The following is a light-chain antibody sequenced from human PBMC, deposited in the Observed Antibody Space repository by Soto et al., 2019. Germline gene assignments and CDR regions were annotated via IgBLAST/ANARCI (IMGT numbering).Light chain of an antibody. CDR2: DVN. CDR1: SSDVGGYSY. Sequence: QSALIQPASVSGSPGQSITISCTGTSSDVGGYSYVSWYQQHPDKAPKLMIYDVNNRPSGVSNRFSASKSGNTASLTISGLQAEDEADYYCSSYTGSGVVVFGGGTKLTVL. V-gene: IGLV2-14*01. J-gene: IGLJ2*01. CDR3: SSYTGSGVVV.